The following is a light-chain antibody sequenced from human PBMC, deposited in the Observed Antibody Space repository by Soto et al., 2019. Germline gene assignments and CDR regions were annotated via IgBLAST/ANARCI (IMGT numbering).Light chain of an antibody. CDR1: SSNIGAGYD. J-gene: IGLJ1*01. V-gene: IGLV1-40*01. Sequence: QSVLTQPPSVSGAPGQRVTISCTGCSSNIGAGYDVHWYQQLPGTALKLLIYGNSNRLSGVPDRFAGSKSGTSASLAITGLQAEDEADYYCQSYDSSLSGYVFGTGTKLTVL. CDR2: GNS. CDR3: QSYDSSLSGYV.